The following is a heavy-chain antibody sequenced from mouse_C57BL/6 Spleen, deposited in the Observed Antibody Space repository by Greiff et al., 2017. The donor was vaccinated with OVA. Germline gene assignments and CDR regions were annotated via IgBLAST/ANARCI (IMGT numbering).Heavy chain of an antibody. J-gene: IGHJ3*01. CDR3: ARYNDYDEAY. V-gene: IGHV1-64*01. CDR1: GYTFTSYW. D-gene: IGHD2-4*01. CDR2: IHPNSGST. Sequence: QVQLQQPGAELVKPGASVKLSCKASGYTFTSYWMHWVKQRPGQGLEWIGMIHPNSGSTNYNEKFKSKATLTVDKSSSTAYMQLSSLTSEDAAVYYCARYNDYDEAYWGQGTLVTVSA.